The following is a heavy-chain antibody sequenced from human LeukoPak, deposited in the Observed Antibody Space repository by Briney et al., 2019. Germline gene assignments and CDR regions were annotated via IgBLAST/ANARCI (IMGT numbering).Heavy chain of an antibody. Sequence: ASVKVSCKASGYTFTDYGVRWVRQAPGQGLEWMGWISTYNGNTHYVQNLQDRVAMTTDAPTSTAFMELRSLRSDDTAVYYCARVLGRQIAVAGDDYWGQGTLVTVSS. CDR2: ISTYNGNT. J-gene: IGHJ4*02. CDR1: GYTFTDYG. D-gene: IGHD6-19*01. CDR3: ARVLGRQIAVAGDDY. V-gene: IGHV1-18*01.